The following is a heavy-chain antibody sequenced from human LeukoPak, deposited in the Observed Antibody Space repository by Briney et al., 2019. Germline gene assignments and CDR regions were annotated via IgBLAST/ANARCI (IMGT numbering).Heavy chain of an antibody. CDR1: GDSVSSNSVT. V-gene: IGHV6-1*01. CDR2: TYYRSTWYN. CDR3: ARRLTQYDCFDP. D-gene: IGHD2-2*01. J-gene: IGHJ5*02. Sequence: SQTLSLTCAISGDSVSSNSVTWNWIRPSPSRGLEWLGRTYYRSTWYNDYAVSVRGRITVNPDTSKNQFSLHLNSVTPEDTAVYYCARRLTQYDCFDPWGQGILVTVSS.